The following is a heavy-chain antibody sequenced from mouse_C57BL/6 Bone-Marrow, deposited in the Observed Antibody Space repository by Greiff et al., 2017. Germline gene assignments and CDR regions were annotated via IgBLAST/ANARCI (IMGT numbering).Heavy chain of an antibody. V-gene: IGHV1-18*01. D-gene: IGHD2-4*01. CDR2: INPNNGGT. J-gene: IGHJ3*01. CDR3: ARSGYDYDWFAY. CDR1: GYTFTDYN. Sequence: VQLQQSGPELVKPGASVKIPCKASGYTFTDYNMDWVKQSHGKSLEWIGDINPNNGGTIYNQKFKGKATLTVDKSSSTADMALRSLTSEDTAVYYGARSGYDYDWFAYWGQGTLVTVSA.